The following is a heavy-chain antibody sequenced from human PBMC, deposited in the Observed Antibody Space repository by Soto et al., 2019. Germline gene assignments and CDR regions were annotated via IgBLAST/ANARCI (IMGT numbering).Heavy chain of an antibody. J-gene: IGHJ4*02. V-gene: IGHV1-8*02. D-gene: IGHD3-9*01. CDR2: MNPNTGNT. CDR3: ARGKLATLTDF. CDR1: GYTFTDFD. Sequence: QVQLVQSGPEVKKPGAPVKISCQASGYTFTDFDINWERQATGQGLEWMGWMNPNTGNTRYAQRFQGRLIMTRDTSINTAYMEMGSLSSEDTAVYYCARGKLATLTDFWGQGTLVTVSS.